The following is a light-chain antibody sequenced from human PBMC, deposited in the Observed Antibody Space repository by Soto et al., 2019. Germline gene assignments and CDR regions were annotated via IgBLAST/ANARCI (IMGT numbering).Light chain of an antibody. J-gene: IGKJ1*01. CDR3: QQYESFPRT. CDR2: KAS. CDR1: QSINNW. Sequence: DIQMTQSPSTLSASVGDRVTSTCRASQSINNWVAWYQQKPGKAPKLFIFKASTLESGVPSRFSGSGSETEFTLSISSLQPDDFAPYFCQQYESFPRTFGQGTKVEIK. V-gene: IGKV1-5*03.